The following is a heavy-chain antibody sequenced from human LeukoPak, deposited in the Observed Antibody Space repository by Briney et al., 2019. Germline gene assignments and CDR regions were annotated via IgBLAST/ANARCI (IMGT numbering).Heavy chain of an antibody. V-gene: IGHV4-34*01. Sequence: PSETLSLTCAVYGGSFSGYYWSWIRQPPGKGLEWIGEINHSGSTNYNPSLKSRVTISVDTSKNQFSLKLSSVTAADTAVYYCARVYSSGWYLIPAKYYFDYWGQGTLVTVSS. CDR3: ARVYSSGWYLIPAKYYFDY. J-gene: IGHJ4*02. CDR1: GGSFSGYY. CDR2: INHSGST. D-gene: IGHD6-19*01.